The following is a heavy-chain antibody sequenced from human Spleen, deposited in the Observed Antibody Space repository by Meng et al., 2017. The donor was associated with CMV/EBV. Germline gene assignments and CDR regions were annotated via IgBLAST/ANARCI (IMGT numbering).Heavy chain of an antibody. V-gene: IGHV3-23*01. CDR1: GFIFSDYA. CDR2: ISGSGTRT. D-gene: IGHD5/OR15-5a*01. J-gene: IGHJ6*02. CDR3: AKVLRARTPNFYYGMDV. Sequence: GESLKISCAASGFIFSDYAMSWVRQAPGKGLEWVSTISGSGTRTYNADSVKGRLTISRDNSKNTLYLQMNSLRAEDTAVYYCAKVLRARTPNFYYGMDVWGQGTTVTVSS.